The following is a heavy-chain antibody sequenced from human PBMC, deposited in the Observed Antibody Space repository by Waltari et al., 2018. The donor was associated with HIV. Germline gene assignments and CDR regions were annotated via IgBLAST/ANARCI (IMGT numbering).Heavy chain of an antibody. Sequence: QVQLVESGGGVVQPGRSLRLSCAASGFTFSSYGMHWVRQAPGKGLEWVAVISYDGSNKYYADSVKGRFTISRDNSKNTLYLQMNSLRAEDTAVYYCAKDDSNPIVVVTSAFDIWGQGTMVTVSS. CDR3: AKDDSNPIVVVTSAFDI. D-gene: IGHD3-22*01. CDR1: GFTFSSYG. J-gene: IGHJ3*02. V-gene: IGHV3-30*18. CDR2: ISYDGSNK.